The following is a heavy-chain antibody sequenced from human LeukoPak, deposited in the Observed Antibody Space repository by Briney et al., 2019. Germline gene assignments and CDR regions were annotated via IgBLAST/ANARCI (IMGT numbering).Heavy chain of an antibody. CDR3: TRGGGKATSDY. J-gene: IGHJ4*02. CDR2: IRSKAYGGTT. Sequence: GGSLRLSCTASGFTFGDYAMSWVRQAPGKGLEWVGFIRSKAYGGTTEYAASVKGRFTISRDDSKSIAYLQMNSLKTEDTAVYYCTRGGGKATSDYWGQGTLVTVSS. D-gene: IGHD5-24*01. CDR1: GFTFGDYA. V-gene: IGHV3-49*04.